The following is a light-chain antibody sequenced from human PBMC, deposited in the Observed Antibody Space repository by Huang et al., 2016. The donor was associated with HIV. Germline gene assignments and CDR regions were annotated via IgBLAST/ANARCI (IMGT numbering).Light chain of an antibody. Sequence: EIVLTQSPATLSLSPGERATLSCRASQSVSNYLAWYQQKPGQSPRLLIYDASKRATDIPARFSGSGSGTDFTRTISSLEPEDCGFYYCQQRSNWPPFTFGQGTKLEI. CDR1: QSVSNY. J-gene: IGKJ2*01. V-gene: IGKV3-11*01. CDR3: QQRSNWPPFT. CDR2: DAS.